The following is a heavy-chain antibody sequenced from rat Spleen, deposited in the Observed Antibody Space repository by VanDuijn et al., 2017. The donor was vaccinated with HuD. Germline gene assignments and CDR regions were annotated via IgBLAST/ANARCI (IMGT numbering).Heavy chain of an antibody. V-gene: IGHV2-13*01. CDR3: TIHPRY. CDR1: GFSLSNYG. CDR2: IWGKGNA. Sequence: QVQLKESGPGLVQPSQTLSLTCTVSGFSLSNYGVIWVRQPPGKGLEWMGVIWGKGNANYNSAIKYRLSISRDTSKNQVFLKMNSLQTDDTGTYYCTIHPRYWGQGVMVTVSS. J-gene: IGHJ2*01. D-gene: IGHD3-1*01.